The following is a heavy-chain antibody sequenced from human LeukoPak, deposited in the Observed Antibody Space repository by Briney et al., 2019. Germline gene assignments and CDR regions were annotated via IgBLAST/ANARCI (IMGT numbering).Heavy chain of an antibody. CDR1: GFTFSSYA. V-gene: IGHV3-30-3*01. J-gene: IGHJ4*02. D-gene: IGHD5-24*01. CDR3: AKDRTTIPYYFDY. Sequence: GGSLRLSCAASGFTFSSYAMHWVRQAPGKGLEWVAVISYDGSNKYYADSVKGRFTISRDNSKNTLYLQMNSLRAEDTAVYYCAKDRTTIPYYFDYWGQGTLVTVSS. CDR2: ISYDGSNK.